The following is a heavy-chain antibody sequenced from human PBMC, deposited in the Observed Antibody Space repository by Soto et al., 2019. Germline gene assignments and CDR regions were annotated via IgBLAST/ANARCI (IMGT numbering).Heavy chain of an antibody. V-gene: IGHV3-33*06. J-gene: IGHJ4*02. CDR2: IWYDGSNK. D-gene: IGHD6-13*01. Sequence: QVQLVESGGGVVQPGRSLRLSCAASGFTFSSYGMHWVRQAPGKGLEWVAVIWYDGSNKYYADSVKGRFTISRDNSKNTLYLQMNSLRAEDTAVYYCANGGTIWDIAAAGTWDYWGQGTLVTVSS. CDR3: ANGGTIWDIAAAGTWDY. CDR1: GFTFSSYG.